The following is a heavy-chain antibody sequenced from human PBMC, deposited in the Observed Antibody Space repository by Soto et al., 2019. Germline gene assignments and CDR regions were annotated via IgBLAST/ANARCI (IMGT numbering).Heavy chain of an antibody. CDR1: AFTFRSYT. J-gene: IGHJ4*02. Sequence: QVQLVESGGGVVQPGRSLRLSCAASAFTFRSYTMHWVRQAPGKRLEWVATISYDGSKTNYADSVRGRFTISRDNSKSTLFLQMDSLRPEDTAVYSCARDRDSSYFPPPYYFDSWGQGTLVTVSS. D-gene: IGHD4-4*01. CDR3: ARDRDSSYFPPPYYFDS. V-gene: IGHV3-30*04. CDR2: ISYDGSKT.